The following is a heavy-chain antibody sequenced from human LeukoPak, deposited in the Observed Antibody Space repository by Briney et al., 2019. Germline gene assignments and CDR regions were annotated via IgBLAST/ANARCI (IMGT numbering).Heavy chain of an antibody. V-gene: IGHV3-23*01. CDR1: GFTFSSYA. J-gene: IGHJ4*02. CDR3: ARPRLLWFGESLFD. CDR2: ISGSGGST. Sequence: GGSLRLSCAASGFTFSSYAMSWVRQAPGKGLEWVSAISGSGGSTYYADSVKGRFTISRDNSKNTLYLQMNSLRAEDTAVYYCARPRLLWFGESLFDWGQGTLVTVSS. D-gene: IGHD3-10*01.